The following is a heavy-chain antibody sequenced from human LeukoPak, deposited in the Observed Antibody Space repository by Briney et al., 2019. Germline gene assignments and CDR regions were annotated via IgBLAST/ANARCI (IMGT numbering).Heavy chain of an antibody. V-gene: IGHV3-30-3*01. CDR2: ISYDGSNK. CDR1: GFTFSSYA. Sequence: GGSLRLSCAASGFTFSSYAMHWVRQAPGRGLEWVAVISYDGSNKYYADSVKGRFTISRDNSKNPLYLQTNSLRAEHTAVYSCARAGSGYSSSWYQGQRVYYFDYWRQGPLVTVSS. J-gene: IGHJ4*02. CDR3: ARAGSGYSSSWYQGQRVYYFDY. D-gene: IGHD6-13*01.